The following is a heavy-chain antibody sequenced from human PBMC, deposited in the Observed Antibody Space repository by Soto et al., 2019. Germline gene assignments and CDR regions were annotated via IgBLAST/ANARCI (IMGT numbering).Heavy chain of an antibody. Sequence: QVQLVQSGAEVKKPGASVKISCKTSGYIFINYYIHWVRQAPGQGLEWVALFNPMSGSTNYAQKLEGRFTVTSDTSTSTVYMELSSLISEDPAVYYCARDLAAADYWGQGNLVTVSS. J-gene: IGHJ4*02. D-gene: IGHD6-13*01. V-gene: IGHV1-46*03. CDR3: ARDLAAADY. CDR1: GYIFINYY. CDR2: FNPMSGST.